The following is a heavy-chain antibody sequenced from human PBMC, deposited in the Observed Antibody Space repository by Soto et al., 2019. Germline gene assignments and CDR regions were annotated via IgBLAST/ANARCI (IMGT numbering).Heavy chain of an antibody. CDR1: GFTFSSYG. CDR3: ASTTGYCTNCRYYYGMDV. V-gene: IGHV3-33*01. CDR2: IWYDGSNK. J-gene: IGHJ6*02. D-gene: IGHD2-8*01. Sequence: GGSLRLSCAASGFTFSSYGMHWVRQAPGKGLEWVAVIWYDGSNKYYADSVKGRFTISRDNSKNTLYLQMNSLRAEDTAVYYCASTTGYCTNCRYYYGMDVWGQGTTVTVSS.